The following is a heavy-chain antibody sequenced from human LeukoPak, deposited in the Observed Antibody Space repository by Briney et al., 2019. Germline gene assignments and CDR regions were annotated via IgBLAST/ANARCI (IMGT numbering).Heavy chain of an antibody. Sequence: PSETLSLTCAVYGGSFSGYYWSWIRQPPGKGLEWIGEINHSGSTNYNPSLKSRVTISVDTSKNQFSLKLSSVTAAAMAVYYCYLRITMVRGVITLDYWGQGTLVTVSS. CDR3: YLRITMVRGVITLDY. CDR2: INHSGST. D-gene: IGHD3-10*01. V-gene: IGHV4-34*01. CDR1: GGSFSGYY. J-gene: IGHJ4*02.